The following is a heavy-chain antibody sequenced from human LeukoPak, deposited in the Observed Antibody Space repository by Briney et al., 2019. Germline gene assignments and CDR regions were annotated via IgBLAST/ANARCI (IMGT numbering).Heavy chain of an antibody. Sequence: SESLSLTCIVSGDSISSDYWSWIQQPPGKGLEWIGYIYYSGSTNYNPSLKSRVTISVDTSKNQFSLKLSSVTAADTAVYYCARVGSFLTMVRGVDPSFDYWGQGTLVTVSS. V-gene: IGHV4-59*01. J-gene: IGHJ4*02. D-gene: IGHD3-10*01. CDR1: GDSISSDY. CDR3: ARVGSFLTMVRGVDPSFDY. CDR2: IYYSGST.